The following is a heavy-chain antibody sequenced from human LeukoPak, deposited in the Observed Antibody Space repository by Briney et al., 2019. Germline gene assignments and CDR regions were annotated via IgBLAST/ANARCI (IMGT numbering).Heavy chain of an antibody. CDR1: GGSISSSNW. Sequence: SETLSLTCAVSGGSISSSNWWSWVRQPPGKGLEWIGEINHSGSTNYNPSLKSRVTISVDTSKNQFSLKLSSVTAADTAVYYCARAWYSSSWYRGVRWFDPWGQGTLVTVSS. V-gene: IGHV4-4*02. D-gene: IGHD6-13*01. J-gene: IGHJ5*02. CDR2: INHSGST. CDR3: ARAWYSSSWYRGVRWFDP.